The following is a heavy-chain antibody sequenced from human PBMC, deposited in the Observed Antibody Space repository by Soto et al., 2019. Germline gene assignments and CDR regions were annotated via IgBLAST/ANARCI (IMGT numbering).Heavy chain of an antibody. J-gene: IGHJ4*02. Sequence: PGGSLRLSCAASGFTFSSYWMHWVRQAPGRGLVWVSHINSDGSTTTYADSVEGRFTISRDNAKNTLYLQMNSLRAEDTAVYYCAKQAPYSNSWYEIDHWGQGTLVTVSS. CDR1: GFTFSSYW. D-gene: IGHD6-13*01. CDR2: INSDGSTT. CDR3: AKQAPYSNSWYEIDH. V-gene: IGHV3-74*01.